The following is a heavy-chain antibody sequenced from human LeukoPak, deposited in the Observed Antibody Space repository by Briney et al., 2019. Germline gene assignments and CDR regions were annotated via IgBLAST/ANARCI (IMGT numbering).Heavy chain of an antibody. J-gene: IGHJ4*02. Sequence: PSETLSLTCTVSGGSISFISSSTYYWGWIRQAPGKGLEWIGSLYYGENSHYNPSLESRATLSVDTSNNQFSLKLTSVTAADAAVYFCARQLPTAAADTRGYFDYWGQGTVVTVSS. V-gene: IGHV4-39*01. CDR3: ARQLPTAAADTRGYFDY. CDR1: GGSISFISSSTYY. D-gene: IGHD6-25*01. CDR2: LYYGENS.